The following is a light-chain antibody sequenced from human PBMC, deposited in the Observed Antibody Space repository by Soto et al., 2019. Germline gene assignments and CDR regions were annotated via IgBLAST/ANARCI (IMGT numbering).Light chain of an antibody. Sequence: QSALTQPASVSGSPGQSITISCTGTSSDVGGYNYVSWYQQHPGKAPKLMIYDVSTRPSGVSNRFSGSKSGNTASLTISGLRAEDEADYYCSSYTSSSTLVFGTGTKLTVL. CDR1: SSDVGGYNY. V-gene: IGLV2-14*01. CDR2: DVS. J-gene: IGLJ1*01. CDR3: SSYTSSSTLV.